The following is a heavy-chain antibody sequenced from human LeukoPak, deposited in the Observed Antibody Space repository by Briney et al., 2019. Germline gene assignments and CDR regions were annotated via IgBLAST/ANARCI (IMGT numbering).Heavy chain of an antibody. Sequence: SETLSLTCTVSGGSISSSSYYWGWIRQPPGKGLEWIGSIYYSGSTYYNPSLKSRVTISVDTSKNQFSLKLSSVTAADTAVYYCARRRLRYIDWFDPWGQGTLVTVSS. J-gene: IGHJ5*02. V-gene: IGHV4-39*07. D-gene: IGHD4-17*01. CDR3: ARRRLRYIDWFDP. CDR1: GGSISSSSYY. CDR2: IYYSGST.